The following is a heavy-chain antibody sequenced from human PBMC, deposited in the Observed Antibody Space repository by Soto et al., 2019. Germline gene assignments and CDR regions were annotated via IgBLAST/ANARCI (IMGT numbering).Heavy chain of an antibody. J-gene: IGHJ5*02. Sequence: QVQLVQSGAEVKKPGASVKVSCKASGYIFSTYDINCVRQAPGQGLEWMGWLNANSGNTGYAEKFQGRGAMTRNTSINTAYMELSSMGYGDTAVYYCAREHRYNWNDAGWVDPGGQGTLVTV. CDR3: AREHRYNWNDAGWVDP. CDR1: GYIFSTYD. D-gene: IGHD1-20*01. V-gene: IGHV1-8*01. CDR2: LNANSGNT.